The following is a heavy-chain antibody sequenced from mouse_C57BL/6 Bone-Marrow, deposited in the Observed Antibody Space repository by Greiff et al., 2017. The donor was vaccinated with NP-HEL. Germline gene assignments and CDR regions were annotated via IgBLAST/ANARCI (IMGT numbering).Heavy chain of an antibody. CDR2: ISNGGGST. CDR3: ARWDPYWYFDV. V-gene: IGHV5-12*01. D-gene: IGHD4-1*01. Sequence: EVHLVESGGGLVQPGGSLKLSCAASGFTFSDYYMYWVRQTPEKRLEWVAYISNGGGSTYYPDTVKGRFTISRDNAKNTLYLQMSRLKSEDTAMYYCARWDPYWYFDVWGTGTTVTVSS. CDR1: GFTFSDYY. J-gene: IGHJ1*03.